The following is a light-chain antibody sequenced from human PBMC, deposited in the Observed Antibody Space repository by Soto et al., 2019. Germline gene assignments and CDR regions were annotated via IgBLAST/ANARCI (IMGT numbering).Light chain of an antibody. CDR2: DAS. Sequence: DIQMTQSPSSVSASVGDRVTITCRASQDINKWLAWYQQKPGTAPKLLIYDASNLETGVPSRFSGSGSGTDFTFTISSLQPEDIATYYCQQYDNLPLTFGGGTKVEIK. CDR1: QDINKW. J-gene: IGKJ4*01. CDR3: QQYDNLPLT. V-gene: IGKV1-33*01.